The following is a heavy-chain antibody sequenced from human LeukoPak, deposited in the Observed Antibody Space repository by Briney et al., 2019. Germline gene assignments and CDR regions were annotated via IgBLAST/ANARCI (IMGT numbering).Heavy chain of an antibody. CDR1: GFTVSSKY. CDR2: INNVGSHI. V-gene: IGHV3-21*01. CDR3: ARDPTHYLRYGYFDY. Sequence: GGSLRLSCAASGFTVSSKYMNWVRQAPGKGLEWVSSINNVGSHIYYADSVRGRFIISRDNAKNSFFLQMSNLRAEDTAVYYCARDPTHYLRYGYFDYWGQGILVTVSS. J-gene: IGHJ4*02. D-gene: IGHD3-9*01.